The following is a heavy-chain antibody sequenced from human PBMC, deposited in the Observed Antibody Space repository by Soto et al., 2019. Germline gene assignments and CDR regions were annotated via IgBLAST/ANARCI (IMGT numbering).Heavy chain of an antibody. Sequence: SETLSLTCAVSGYSISSGYYWGWIRQPPGKGPEWIGSIYHSGNTYYNPSLKSRVTISLDTSKTQFSLKLSSVTAADTAVYYCARDCSSTSCYTRYYGMDVWGQGTTVTVSS. CDR1: GYSISSGYY. D-gene: IGHD2-2*02. V-gene: IGHV4-38-2*02. CDR2: IYHSGNT. J-gene: IGHJ6*02. CDR3: ARDCSSTSCYTRYYGMDV.